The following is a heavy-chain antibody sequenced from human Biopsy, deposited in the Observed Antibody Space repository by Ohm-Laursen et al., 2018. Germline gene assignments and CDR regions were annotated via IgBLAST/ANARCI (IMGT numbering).Heavy chain of an antibody. CDR1: GDSFTSYA. V-gene: IGHV1-69*10. Sequence: AASVKVSCKTSGDSFTSYAIGWVRQAPGQGLEWMGGIIPIPNVATYAQKFQGRITITADESTSTAYMELSSLTSDDTAVYFCARGAGSSWFDPWGHGTLVTVSS. D-gene: IGHD3-10*01. J-gene: IGHJ5*02. CDR3: ARGAGSSWFDP. CDR2: IIPIPNVA.